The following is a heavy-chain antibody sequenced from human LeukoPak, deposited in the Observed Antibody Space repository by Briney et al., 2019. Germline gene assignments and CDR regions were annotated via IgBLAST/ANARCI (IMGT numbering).Heavy chain of an antibody. D-gene: IGHD2-2*01. CDR1: GGSISSYY. CDR2: IYTSGST. J-gene: IGHJ6*03. V-gene: IGHV4-4*07. Sequence: SETLSLTCTVSGGSISSYYWSWIRQPAGKGLEWIGRIYTSGSTNYNPSLKSRVTMSVDTSKNQFSLKLSSVTAADTAVYYCARESQVVVVPVGYYYYYMDVWGKGTTVTVSS. CDR3: ARESQVVVVPVGYYYYYMDV.